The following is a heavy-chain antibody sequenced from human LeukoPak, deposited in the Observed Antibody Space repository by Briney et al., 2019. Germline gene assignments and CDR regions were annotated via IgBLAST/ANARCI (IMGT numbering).Heavy chain of an antibody. J-gene: IGHJ5*02. CDR2: INIGGTNT. CDR3: ATDGAGFDT. V-gene: IGHV3-11*01. Sequence: GGSLRLSCAASGFTFNDYYMSWIRQAPGKGPEWLSYINIGGTNTHYADSVKGRFTVSRDNAKKSLYLEMNNLRAKDTAVYYCATDGAGFDTWGQGVLVTVSS. CDR1: GFTFNDYY.